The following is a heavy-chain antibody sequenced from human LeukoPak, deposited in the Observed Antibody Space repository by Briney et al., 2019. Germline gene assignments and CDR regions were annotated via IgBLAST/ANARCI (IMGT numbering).Heavy chain of an antibody. D-gene: IGHD3-22*01. CDR3: AKDYYDSSGYPTPSDY. Sequence: GGSLRLSCAASGFSVSNYYMSWVRQAPGKGLEWVSAISGSGGSTYYADSVKGRFTISRDNSKNTLYLQMNSLRAEDTALYYCAKDYYDSSGYPTPSDYWGQGTLVTVSS. J-gene: IGHJ4*02. V-gene: IGHV3-23*01. CDR1: GFSVSNYY. CDR2: ISGSGGST.